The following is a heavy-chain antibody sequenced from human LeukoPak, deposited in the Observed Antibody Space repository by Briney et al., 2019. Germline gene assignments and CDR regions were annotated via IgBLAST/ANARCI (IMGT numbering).Heavy chain of an antibody. CDR1: GFTLSSYG. V-gene: IGHV3-23*01. D-gene: IGHD3-10*01. J-gene: IGHJ6*03. Sequence: RGSLRLSCAPSGFTLSSYGMSWVRQSPRKGLEWVSGISGSGSRTYYANSVKGRFTISRDNSKNTLYLQMNSLRAEDTAVYYCAKEGWVGGGSGSYITPVYYYMDVWGKGTKVTVSS. CDR3: AKEGWVGGGSGSYITPVYYYMDV. CDR2: ISGSGSRT.